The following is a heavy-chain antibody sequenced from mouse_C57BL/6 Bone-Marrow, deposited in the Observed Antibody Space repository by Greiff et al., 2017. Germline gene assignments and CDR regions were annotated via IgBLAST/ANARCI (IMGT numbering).Heavy chain of an antibody. CDR1: GFTFSSYG. J-gene: IGHJ1*03. Sequence: EVKVVESGGDLVKPGGSLKLSCAASGFTFSSYGMSWVRQTPDKRLEWVATISSGGSYTYYPDSVKGRFTISRDNAKNTLYLQMSSLKSEDTAMYYCARPLYYGSSYWYFDVWGTGTTVTVSS. CDR3: ARPLYYGSSYWYFDV. CDR2: ISSGGSYT. D-gene: IGHD1-1*01. V-gene: IGHV5-6*01.